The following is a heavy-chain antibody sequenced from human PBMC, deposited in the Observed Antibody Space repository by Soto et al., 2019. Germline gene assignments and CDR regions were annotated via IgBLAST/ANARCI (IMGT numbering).Heavy chain of an antibody. CDR3: ARETDYGGNSYYGMDV. V-gene: IGHV4-61*01. CDR1: GGSFKSGSYS. D-gene: IGHD4-17*01. J-gene: IGHJ6*02. CDR2: VYHTGRT. Sequence: SETLSLTCTVSGGSFKSGSYSWSWIRQPPGKGLEWIGYVYHTGRTSYNPSLKSRVSISMDTSKNQFSLNLDSVTAADTAVYFCARETDYGGNSYYGMDVWGQGTTVTVSS.